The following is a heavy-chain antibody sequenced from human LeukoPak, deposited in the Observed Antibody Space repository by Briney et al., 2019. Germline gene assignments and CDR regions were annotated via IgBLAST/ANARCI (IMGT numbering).Heavy chain of an antibody. J-gene: IGHJ4*02. CDR3: AKTPRILRYFDWLSGIDY. Sequence: RPGGSLRLSCAASGFTFSSYAMSWVRQAPGKGLEWVSAISGSGGSTYYADSVKGRFTISRDNSKNTVYLQMNSLRIEDTAVYYCAKTPRILRYFDWLSGIDYWGQGTLVTVSS. V-gene: IGHV3-23*01. CDR2: ISGSGGST. CDR1: GFTFSSYA. D-gene: IGHD3-9*01.